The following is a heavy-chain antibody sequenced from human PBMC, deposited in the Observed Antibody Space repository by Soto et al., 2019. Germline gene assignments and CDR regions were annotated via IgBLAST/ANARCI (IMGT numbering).Heavy chain of an antibody. D-gene: IGHD3-9*01. CDR2: INAGNGNT. V-gene: IGHV1-3*01. CDR1: GYTFTSYA. J-gene: IGHJ4*02. CDR3: ARIYYDILTGYYPYFDY. Sequence: ASVKVSCKASGYTFTSYAMHWVRQAPGQRLEWMGWINAGNGNTKYSQKFQGRVTITRDTSASTAYMELSSLRSEDTAVYYCARIYYDILTGYYPYFDYWGQGTLVTVSS.